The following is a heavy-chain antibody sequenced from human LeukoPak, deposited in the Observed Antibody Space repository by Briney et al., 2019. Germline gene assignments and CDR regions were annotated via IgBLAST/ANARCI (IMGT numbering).Heavy chain of an antibody. CDR1: GFTVSSNY. V-gene: IGHV3-66*01. J-gene: IGHJ6*02. CDR3: ARVACSSSPCYHGVDV. CDR2: IYSGGST. D-gene: IGHD2-2*01. Sequence: PGGSLRLSCAASGFTVSSNYMNWVRHAPGKGLEWVSLIYSGGSTDYADSVKGRFTVSRDNSKSTLYLQMNSLRAEDTAVYYCARVACSSSPCYHGVDVWAKGPRSPSP.